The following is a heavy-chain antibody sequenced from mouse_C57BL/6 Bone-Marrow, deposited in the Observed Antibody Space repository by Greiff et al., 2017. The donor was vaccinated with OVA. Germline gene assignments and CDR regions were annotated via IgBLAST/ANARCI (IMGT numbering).Heavy chain of an antibody. V-gene: IGHV1-64*01. CDR3: ALTVVAPYFDY. J-gene: IGHJ2*01. CDR2: IHPNSGST. CDR1: GYTFTSYW. Sequence: QVQLQQPGAELVKPGASVKLSCKASGYTFTSYWMHWVKQRPGQGLEWIGMIHPNSGSTNYNEKFKSKATLTVDKSSSTAYMQLSSLTSEDSAVYYCALTVVAPYFDYWGQGTTLTVSS. D-gene: IGHD1-1*01.